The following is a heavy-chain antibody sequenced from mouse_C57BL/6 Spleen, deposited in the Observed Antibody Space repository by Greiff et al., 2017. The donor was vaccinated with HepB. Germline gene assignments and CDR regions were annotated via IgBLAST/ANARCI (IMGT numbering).Heavy chain of an antibody. CDR2: IYPGDGDT. V-gene: IGHV1-82*01. Sequence: VMLVESGPELVKPGASVKISCKASGYAFSSSWMNWVKQRPGKGLEWIGRIYPGDGDTNYNGKFKGKATLTADKSSSTAYMQLSSLTSEDSAVYFCAKNSNYWAMDYWGQGTSVTVSS. CDR1: GYAFSSSW. CDR3: AKNSNYWAMDY. D-gene: IGHD2-5*01. J-gene: IGHJ4*01.